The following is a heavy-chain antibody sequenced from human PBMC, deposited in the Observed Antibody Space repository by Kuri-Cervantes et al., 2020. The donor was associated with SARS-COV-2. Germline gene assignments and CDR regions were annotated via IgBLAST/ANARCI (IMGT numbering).Heavy chain of an antibody. V-gene: IGHV3-7*01. CDR3: ARTTYGSGSYWDDAFDI. J-gene: IGHJ3*02. CDR2: IKQDGSEK. D-gene: IGHD3-10*01. Sequence: GGSLRLSCAASGFTFSNAWMSWVRQAPGKGLEWVANIKQDGSEKYYVDSVKGRFTISRDSAKNSLYLQMNSLRAEDTAVYYCARTTYGSGSYWDDAFDIWGQGTMVTVS. CDR1: GFTFSNAW.